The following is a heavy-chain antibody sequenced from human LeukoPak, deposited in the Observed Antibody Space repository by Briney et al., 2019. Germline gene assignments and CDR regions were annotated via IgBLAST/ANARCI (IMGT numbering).Heavy chain of an antibody. D-gene: IGHD2-21*01. CDR2: IIPIFGTA. CDR1: GGTFSSYA. CDR3: ARVPRVASDAIDI. V-gene: IGHV1-69*06. Sequence: SVKVSCKASGGTFSSYAISWVRQAPGQGLEWMGGIIPIFGTANYAQKFQGRVTITADKSTSTAYMELSSLRSEDTAVYYCARVPRVASDAIDIWGQGTMVTVSS. J-gene: IGHJ3*02.